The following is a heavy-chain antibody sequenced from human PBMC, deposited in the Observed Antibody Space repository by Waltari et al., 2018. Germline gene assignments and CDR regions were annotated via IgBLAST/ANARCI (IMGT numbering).Heavy chain of an antibody. CDR3: ARGPHFFPVDL. J-gene: IGHJ2*01. CDR2: INHSGST. V-gene: IGHV4-34*01. Sequence: QVQLQQWGAGLLKPSETLSLTCAVYGGSFSGYYWSWIRQPPGKGLEWIGEINHSGSTNDNPSLKSRVTISVDTSKNQFSLKLSSVTAADTAVYYCARGPHFFPVDLWGRGTLVTVSS. CDR1: GGSFSGYY.